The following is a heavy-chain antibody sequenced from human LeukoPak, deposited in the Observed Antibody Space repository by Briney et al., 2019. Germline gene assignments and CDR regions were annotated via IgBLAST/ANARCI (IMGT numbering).Heavy chain of an antibody. V-gene: IGHV3-49*04. CDR2: IRRRAYGGAA. D-gene: IGHD2-8*01. Sequence: PGGSLRLSCTTSGFAFDDFAMSWVRQPAGKGLECVGFIRRRAYGGAAEYAASVKGRFIISRDDSKGIAYLQMNSLKTEDTAVYYCSRNGLVDFDYWGQGSRVTVSP. CDR3: SRNGLVDFDY. CDR1: GFAFDDFA. J-gene: IGHJ4*02.